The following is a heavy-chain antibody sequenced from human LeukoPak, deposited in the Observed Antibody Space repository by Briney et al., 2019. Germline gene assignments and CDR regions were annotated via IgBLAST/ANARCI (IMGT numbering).Heavy chain of an antibody. V-gene: IGHV4-34*01. CDR2: INYSGST. J-gene: IGHJ2*01. CDR3: SRGLRDGYTGPWYFDL. Sequence: SETLSLTCAVYGGSFSGYYWSWICQPPGKGLEWIGEINYSGSTNYNPSLESRVTISVDTSKNQFSLKLSSVTTADTAVYYCSRGLRDGYTGPWYFDLWGRGTLVTVSS. D-gene: IGHD5-24*01. CDR1: GGSFSGYY.